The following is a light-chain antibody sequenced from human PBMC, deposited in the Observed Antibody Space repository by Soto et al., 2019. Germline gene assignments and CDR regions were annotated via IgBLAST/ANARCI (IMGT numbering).Light chain of an antibody. CDR1: QSVGSNY. V-gene: IGKV3-20*01. J-gene: IGKJ1*01. CDR2: GAS. CDR3: QQYITAPET. Sequence: EIVLTQSPGTLSLSPGERATLSCRASQSVGSNYLAWYQQKPGQAPRLLIYGASSRATGTPDRFSGSGSGTDFTLTISRLEPEDFAVYHCQQYITAPETFGQGPRWKSN.